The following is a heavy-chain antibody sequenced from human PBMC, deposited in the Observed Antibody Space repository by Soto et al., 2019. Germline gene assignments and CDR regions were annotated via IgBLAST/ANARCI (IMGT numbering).Heavy chain of an antibody. CDR2: THHSGTT. D-gene: IGHD3-10*01. V-gene: IGHV4-38-2*01. CDR3: ARAGDTMVRGVIIMKYYGMVV. J-gene: IGHJ6*02. CDR1: GYSISSGYY. Sequence: SETLSLTCAVSGYSISSGYYWGWIRQPPGKGLEWIGNTHHSGTTYYNPSLKSRVTISIDRSKNQFSLKLSSVTAADTALYYCARAGDTMVRGVIIMKYYGMVVWGQGNTVT.